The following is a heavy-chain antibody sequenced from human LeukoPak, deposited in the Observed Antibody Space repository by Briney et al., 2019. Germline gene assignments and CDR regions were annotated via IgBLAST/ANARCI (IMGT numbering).Heavy chain of an antibody. V-gene: IGHV1-8*01. CDR3: ARGVVATTYYYYMDV. D-gene: IGHD5-12*01. CDR2: MNPNSGNT. CDR1: GYTFTSYD. Sequence: VASVKVSCKASGYTFTSYDINWVRQATGQGLEWMGWMNPNSGNTGYAQKFQGRVTITRNTSISTAYMELSSLRSEDTAVYYCARGVVATTYYYYMDVWGKGTTVTVSS. J-gene: IGHJ6*03.